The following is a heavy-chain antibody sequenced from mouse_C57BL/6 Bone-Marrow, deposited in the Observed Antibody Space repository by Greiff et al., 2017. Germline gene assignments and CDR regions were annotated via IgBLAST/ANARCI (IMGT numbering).Heavy chain of an antibody. D-gene: IGHD2-5*01. CDR2: IYPGGGYT. CDR1: GYTFTNYW. J-gene: IGHJ4*01. Sequence: VQLQQSGAELVRPGTSVKMSCKASGYTFTNYWIGWVKQRPGHGLEWIGEIYPGGGYTNYNEKFKGKATLTADKSSSTAYMQLSSLTSEDSAIYYSARHSNYGYAMDNWGQGTSVTVSS. CDR3: ARHSNYGYAMDN. V-gene: IGHV1-63*01.